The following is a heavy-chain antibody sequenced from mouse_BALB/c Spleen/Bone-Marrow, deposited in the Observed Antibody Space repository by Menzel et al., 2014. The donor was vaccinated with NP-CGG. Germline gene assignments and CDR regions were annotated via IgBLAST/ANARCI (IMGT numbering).Heavy chain of an antibody. Sequence: QVQLKQSGPELVKPGASVRISCKASGYTFPSYYIHWVKQRPGQGLEWIGWIYPGNVNTKYNEKFKGKATLTADKSSSTAYMQISSLTSEDSAVYFCAGLLRGEYAMDDWGQGTSVTVSS. V-gene: IGHV1S56*01. J-gene: IGHJ4*01. D-gene: IGHD2-3*01. CDR1: GYTFPSYY. CDR3: AGLLRGEYAMDD. CDR2: IYPGNVNT.